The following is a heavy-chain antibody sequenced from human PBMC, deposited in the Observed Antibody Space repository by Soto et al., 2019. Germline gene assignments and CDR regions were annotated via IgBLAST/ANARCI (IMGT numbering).Heavy chain of an antibody. CDR1: GYTFTSYA. J-gene: IGHJ5*02. D-gene: IGHD2-15*01. CDR3: SRDLVVVAATWDNWFDP. CDR2: INAGNGNT. Sequence: GASVKVSCKASGYTFTSYAMHWVRQAPGQRLEWMGWINAGNGNTKYSQKFQGRVTITRDTSASSAYMELSSLRSEDTAVYYFSRDLVVVAATWDNWFDPWGQGTLVTVSS. V-gene: IGHV1-3*01.